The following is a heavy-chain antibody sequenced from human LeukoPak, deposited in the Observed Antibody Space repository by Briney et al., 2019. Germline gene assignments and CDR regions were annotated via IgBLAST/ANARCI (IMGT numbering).Heavy chain of an antibody. V-gene: IGHV3-48*02. CDR2: ISSSSSTI. CDR1: GFTFSSYS. D-gene: IGHD3-10*01. CDR3: ARAIMVRGATDY. J-gene: IGHJ4*02. Sequence: GRSLRLSCAAPGFTFSSYSMNWVRQAPGKGLEWISFISSSSSTIYYADSVKGRFTISRDNAKNSLYLQMNSLRDEDTAVYYCARAIMVRGATDYWGQGTLVTVSS.